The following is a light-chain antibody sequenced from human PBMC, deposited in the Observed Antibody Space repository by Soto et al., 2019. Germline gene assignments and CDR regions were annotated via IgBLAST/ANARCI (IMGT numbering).Light chain of an antibody. V-gene: IGKV3-20*01. CDR1: QSVGNNY. Sequence: EIVLTQSPGTLSLSPGERATLSCRASQSVGNNYLAWYQQKPGQAPRLLIFGASSRAAGIPDRFGGSGSGKDFTLTISRLEPEDFAVYDCQHHGRPPYTCAQGTRLEIK. CDR3: QHHGRPPYT. J-gene: IGKJ2*01. CDR2: GAS.